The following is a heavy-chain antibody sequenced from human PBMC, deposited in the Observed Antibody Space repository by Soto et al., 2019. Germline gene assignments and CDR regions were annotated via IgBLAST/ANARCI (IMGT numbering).Heavy chain of an antibody. Sequence: GGSLRLSCAASGFTFSSYGMHWLRQAPGKGLEWVAVIWYDGSNKYYADSVKGRFTISRDNSKNTLYLQMNSLRAEGMVVYYCARERVGRSVQLLPLDHWGQGTLVTV. V-gene: IGHV3-33*01. J-gene: IGHJ4*02. D-gene: IGHD5-18*01. CDR1: GFTFSSYG. CDR2: IWYDGSNK. CDR3: ARERVGRSVQLLPLDH.